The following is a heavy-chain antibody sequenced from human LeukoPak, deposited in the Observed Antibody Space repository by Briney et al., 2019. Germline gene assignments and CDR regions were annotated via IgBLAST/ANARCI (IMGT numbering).Heavy chain of an antibody. CDR1: GFTLSNYN. J-gene: IGHJ4*02. D-gene: IGHD4-17*01. V-gene: IGHV3-21*01. CDR2: ISSSSSYI. Sequence: GGSLRLSCAASGFTLSNYNMNWVRQAPGKGLEWVSSISSSSSYIYYADSVKGRFTISRDNAKNSLYLQMNSLRAEDTAVYYCARGPTVTTDYWGQGTLVTVSS. CDR3: ARGPTVTTDY.